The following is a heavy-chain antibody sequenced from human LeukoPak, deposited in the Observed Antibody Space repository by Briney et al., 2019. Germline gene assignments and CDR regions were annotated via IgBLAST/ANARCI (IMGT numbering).Heavy chain of an antibody. D-gene: IGHD5-18*01. CDR2: IGSSGSSI. Sequence: GGSLRLSCAASGFTFSDYYMRWIRQTPGKGLEWVSYIGSSGSSIYYADSVKGRFTISRDNAKSSLYLQMNSLRAEDTAVYYCARLDTALVSYYYYYFMDVWGKGTTVTVSS. V-gene: IGHV3-11*01. J-gene: IGHJ6*03. CDR1: GFTFSDYY. CDR3: ARLDTALVSYYYYYFMDV.